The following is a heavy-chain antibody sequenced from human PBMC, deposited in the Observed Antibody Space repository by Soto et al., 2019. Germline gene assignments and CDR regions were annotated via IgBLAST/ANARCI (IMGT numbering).Heavy chain of an antibody. CDR2: ISWNSGSI. J-gene: IGHJ4*02. CDR1: GFTFDDYA. Sequence: GGSLRLSCAASGFTFDDYAMHWVRQAPGKGLEWVSGISWNSGSIGYADSVEGRFTISRDNAKNSLYLQMNSLRAEDTALYYCAKAPSLLKGRSVYFDYWGQGTLVTVSS. D-gene: IGHD3-9*01. V-gene: IGHV3-9*01. CDR3: AKAPSLLKGRSVYFDY.